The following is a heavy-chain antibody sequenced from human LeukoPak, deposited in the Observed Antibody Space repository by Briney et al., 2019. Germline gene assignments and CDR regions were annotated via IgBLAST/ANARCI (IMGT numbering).Heavy chain of an antibody. CDR2: IIPIFGTA. J-gene: IGHJ6*03. CDR1: GYTFTSYA. Sequence: ASVKVSCKASGYTFTSYAISWVRQAPGQGLEWMGRIIPIFGTANYAQKFQGRVTITTDESTSTAYMELSSLRSEDTAVYYCARGDSSGWYPNYYYYYYMDVWGKGTTVTVSS. CDR3: ARGDSSGWYPNYYYYYYMDV. V-gene: IGHV1-69*05. D-gene: IGHD6-19*01.